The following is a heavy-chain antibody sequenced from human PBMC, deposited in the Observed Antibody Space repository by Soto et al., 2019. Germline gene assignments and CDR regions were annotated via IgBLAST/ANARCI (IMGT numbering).Heavy chain of an antibody. Sequence: SVKVSCKASGGPFSSYAISWVRQAPGQGLEWMGGIIPIFGTANYAQKFQGRVTITADESTSTAYMKLSSLRSEDTAVYYCARDRLNDFWSGYFRYYYGMDVWGQGTTVTVSS. CDR2: IIPIFGTA. CDR3: ARDRLNDFWSGYFRYYYGMDV. J-gene: IGHJ6*02. D-gene: IGHD3-3*01. V-gene: IGHV1-69*13. CDR1: GGPFSSYA.